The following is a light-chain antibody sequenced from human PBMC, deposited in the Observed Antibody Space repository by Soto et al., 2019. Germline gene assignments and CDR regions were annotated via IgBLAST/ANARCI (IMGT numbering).Light chain of an antibody. CDR2: GAS. J-gene: IGKJ1*01. CDR1: QSVTSTY. V-gene: IGKV3-20*01. Sequence: EVVLTQSPGTLSLSPGERATLSCRASQSVTSTYFAWYQQRPSQAPRLRSYGASSRATGISDRFSGSGSGTEFTITMSRLEPEDFSVYSCQHYDQSWTFGRGTQVEIE. CDR3: QHYDQSWT.